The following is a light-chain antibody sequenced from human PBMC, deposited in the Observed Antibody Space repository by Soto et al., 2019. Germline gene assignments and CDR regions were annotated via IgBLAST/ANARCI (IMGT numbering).Light chain of an antibody. CDR2: DAS. CDR1: QSISSW. CDR3: QQYNSYSLT. Sequence: DIQMTQSPSTLSASVGDRVTITCRASQSISSWLAWYQQKPGKAPKLLIYDASSLESGVPSRFSGSGSGTEFPLTISSLQPDDCATYYCQQYNSYSLTFGGGTKVEIK. V-gene: IGKV1-5*01. J-gene: IGKJ4*01.